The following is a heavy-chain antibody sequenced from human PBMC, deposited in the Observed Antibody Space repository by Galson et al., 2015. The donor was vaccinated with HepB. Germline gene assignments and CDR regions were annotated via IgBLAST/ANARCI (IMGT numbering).Heavy chain of an antibody. CDR2: ISSSSSYT. V-gene: IGHV3-11*06. CDR1: GFTFSNYY. J-gene: IGHJ4*02. CDR3: ARTRELLGRYFDY. Sequence: SLRLSCAASGFTFSNYYMSWIRQAPGKGLEWVSYISSSSSYTNYADSVKGRFTISRDNAKNSLYLQMNSLRAEDTAVYYCARTRELLGRYFDYWGQGTLVTVSS. D-gene: IGHD1-26*01.